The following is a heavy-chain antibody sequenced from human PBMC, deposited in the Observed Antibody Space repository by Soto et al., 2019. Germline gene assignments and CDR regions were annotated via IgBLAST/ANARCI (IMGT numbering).Heavy chain of an antibody. J-gene: IGHJ3*02. CDR1: GESISTYC. Sequence: SETLSLTCTVSGESISTYCWSWIRQPSGKELEWIGRMYGSGSTNYSPLLKSRVAMSVDTSKSQFSLKLSSVTAAGTAVYYCARDRGGNSGVFYIWGQGTTVTVS. D-gene: IGHD2-21*02. V-gene: IGHV4-4*07. CDR2: MYGSGST. CDR3: ARDRGGNSGVFYI.